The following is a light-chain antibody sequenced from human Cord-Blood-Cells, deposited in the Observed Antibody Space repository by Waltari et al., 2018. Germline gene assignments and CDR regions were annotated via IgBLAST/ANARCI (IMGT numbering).Light chain of an antibody. CDR2: EGS. CDR3: CSYAGSSTLV. J-gene: IGLJ3*02. Sequence: QSALTQPAPVSGSPGQSITISCTGTSSDAGSYNLVSWYQQHPGKAPKLMIYEGSKRPSGVSNRFSGSKSGNTASLTISGLQAEDEADYYCCSYAGSSTLVFGGGTKLTVL. V-gene: IGLV2-23*01. CDR1: SSDAGSYNL.